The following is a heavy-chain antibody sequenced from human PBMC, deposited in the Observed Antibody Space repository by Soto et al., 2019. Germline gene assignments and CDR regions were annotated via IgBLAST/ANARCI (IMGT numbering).Heavy chain of an antibody. V-gene: IGHV1-18*01. D-gene: IGHD3-9*01. CDR2: ISAYNGNT. CDR3: ARVRILPGYWHYYYYGMDV. CDR1: GYTFTSYC. Sequence: QVQLVQSGAEVKKPGASVKVSCKASGYTFTSYCISWVRQAPGQGLEWMGWISAYNGNTNYAQKLQGRVTMTTDTSTSTAYMELRSLRSDDTAVYYCARVRILPGYWHYYYYGMDVWGQETTVTVSS. J-gene: IGHJ6*02.